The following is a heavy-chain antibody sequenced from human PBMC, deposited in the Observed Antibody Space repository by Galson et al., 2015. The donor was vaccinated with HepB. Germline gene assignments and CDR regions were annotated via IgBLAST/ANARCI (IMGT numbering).Heavy chain of an antibody. CDR3: ARGSTPGYYYYMDV. CDR1: GFSLSNARVG. J-gene: IGHJ6*03. D-gene: IGHD3-10*01. V-gene: IGHV2-26*01. CDR2: IFSNDEK. Sequence: PALVKPTQTLTLTCTVSGFSLSNARVGVSWIRQPPGKALEWLAHIFSNDEKSYSTSLKSRLTISKDTSKSQVVLTMTNMDPVDTATYYCARGSTPGYYYYMDVWGKGTTVTVSS.